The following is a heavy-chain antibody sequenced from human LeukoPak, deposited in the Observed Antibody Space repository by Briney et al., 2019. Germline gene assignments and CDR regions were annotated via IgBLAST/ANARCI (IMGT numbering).Heavy chain of an antibody. CDR2: IKSNIGNT. Sequence: ASVKVSCKASGYALTTYGFSWVRQAPGQGLEWMGWIKSNIGNTNYAQKFQGRITLTTDTSTSTAYMELRSLRSDDTAVYYCARRQIADDSGSFYGYWGQGTLVTVSS. CDR1: GYALTTYG. CDR3: ARRQIADDSGSFYGY. J-gene: IGHJ4*02. V-gene: IGHV1-18*01. D-gene: IGHD1-26*01.